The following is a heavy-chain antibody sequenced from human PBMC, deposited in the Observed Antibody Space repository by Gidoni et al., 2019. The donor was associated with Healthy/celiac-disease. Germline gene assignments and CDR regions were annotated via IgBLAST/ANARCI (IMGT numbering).Heavy chain of an antibody. CDR1: GYSFTGYW. D-gene: IGHD3-22*01. V-gene: IGHV5-51*03. CDR2: IYPGDSDT. Sequence: EVQLVQSGAEVKKPGESLKISCTCSGYSFTGYWIGWVRHRPGKGLEWMGIIYPGDSDTRSSPSFQGQVTISAYKSISTAYLQWSSLKASDTAMYYCARLVFNYYDSSGYSYYFDYWGQGTLVTVSS. CDR3: ARLVFNYYDSSGYSYYFDY. J-gene: IGHJ4*02.